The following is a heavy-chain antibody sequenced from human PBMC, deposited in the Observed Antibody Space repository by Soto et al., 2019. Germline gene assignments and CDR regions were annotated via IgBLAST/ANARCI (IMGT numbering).Heavy chain of an antibody. CDR1: GYTFTAYY. CDR2: INPNGGGT. D-gene: IGHD3-10*01. V-gene: IGHV1-2*02. Sequence: ASVKVSCKASGYTFTAYYIHWVRQAPGQGLEWMGWINPNGGGTKYAQKFQGRVTMTRDTSINTAYMELTRLTSDDTAVYYCARAVHTMIQGVRFRVDQWGQGXLVTVSS. J-gene: IGHJ4*02. CDR3: ARAVHTMIQGVRFRVDQ.